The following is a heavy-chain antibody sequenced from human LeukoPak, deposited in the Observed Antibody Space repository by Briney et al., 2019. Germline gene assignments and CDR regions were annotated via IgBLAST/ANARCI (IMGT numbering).Heavy chain of an antibody. Sequence: GASVKVSCKASGGTFSSYAISWVRQAPGQGLEWMGGIIPIFGTANYAQKFQGRVTITTDESTSTAYMELGSLRSEDTAVYYCARDRVCGGDCYRYGDWGQGTLVTVSS. J-gene: IGHJ4*02. D-gene: IGHD2-21*01. CDR3: ARDRVCGGDCYRYGD. CDR2: IIPIFGTA. V-gene: IGHV1-69*05. CDR1: GGTFSSYA.